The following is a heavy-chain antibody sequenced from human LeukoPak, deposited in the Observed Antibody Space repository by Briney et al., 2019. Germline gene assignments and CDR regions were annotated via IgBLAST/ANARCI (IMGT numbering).Heavy chain of an antibody. CDR2: IYTSGST. D-gene: IGHD3-10*01. J-gene: IGHJ4*02. Sequence: SETLSLTCTVSGGSISSYYWSWIRQPAGKGLEWIGRIYTSGSTNYNPSLKSRVTMSVDTSKNQFSLKLSSVTAADTAMYYCARDPGYYGSGSRGAFDYWGQGTLVTVSS. V-gene: IGHV4-4*07. CDR1: GGSISSYY. CDR3: ARDPGYYGSGSRGAFDY.